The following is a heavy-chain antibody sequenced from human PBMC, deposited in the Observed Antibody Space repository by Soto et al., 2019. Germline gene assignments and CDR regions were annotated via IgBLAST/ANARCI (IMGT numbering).Heavy chain of an antibody. CDR1: GGSISSSNHY. D-gene: IGHD6-13*01. CDR2: IYYSVNT. CDR3: ARHVGIPAEYFKS. J-gene: IGHJ4*02. Sequence: QLQLQESGPGLVKPSETLSLTCTVSGGSISSSNHYWGWIRQPPGKGLEWIGSIYYSVNTYYNPSLKSRVRISAATSKNTFPLKLSSVTEADPAVYYCARHVGIPAEYFKSWGQGTLVTVSS. V-gene: IGHV4-39*01.